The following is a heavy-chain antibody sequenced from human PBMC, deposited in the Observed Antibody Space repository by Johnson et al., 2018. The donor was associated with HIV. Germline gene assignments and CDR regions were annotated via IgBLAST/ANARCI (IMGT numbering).Heavy chain of an antibody. V-gene: IGHV3-66*01. CDR3: AKEHIGSFHDAFDI. CDR1: GFTVSSNY. D-gene: IGHD1-26*01. Sequence: VQLVESGGGLVQPGGSLRLSCAASGFTVSSNYMSWVRQAPGKGLEWVSVIYSGGSTYYADSVKGRFTISRDNSKNTLYLQMNSLRAEDTAVYYCAKEHIGSFHDAFDIWGQGTMVTVSS. CDR2: IYSGGST. J-gene: IGHJ3*02.